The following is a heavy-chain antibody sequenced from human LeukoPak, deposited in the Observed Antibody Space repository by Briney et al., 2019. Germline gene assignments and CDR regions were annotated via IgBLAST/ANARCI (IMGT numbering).Heavy chain of an antibody. CDR1: GFTFSSHW. Sequence: PGGSLRLSYVVSGFTFSSHWMSWVRQAPGKGLEWVSGISWNSGSIGYADSVKGRFTISRDSAKNSLYLQMNSLRAEDTALYYCAKAQNEVTFGGVIVGAFDIWGQGTMVTVSS. J-gene: IGHJ3*02. V-gene: IGHV3-9*01. D-gene: IGHD3-16*02. CDR2: ISWNSGSI. CDR3: AKAQNEVTFGGVIVGAFDI.